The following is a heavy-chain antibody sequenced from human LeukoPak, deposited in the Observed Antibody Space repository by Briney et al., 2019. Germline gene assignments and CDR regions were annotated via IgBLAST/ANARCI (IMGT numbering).Heavy chain of an antibody. V-gene: IGHV4-34*01. CDR3: ARHLALGPYDY. CDR1: GGSFSGYY. Sequence: ETLSLTCAVYGGSFSGYYWGWIRQPPGKGLEWIGSIYNSESTYYNPSLKSRVTISVDTSKNQLSLKVSSVTAADMAVYYCARHLALGPYDYWGQGTLVTVSS. J-gene: IGHJ4*02. CDR2: IYNSEST.